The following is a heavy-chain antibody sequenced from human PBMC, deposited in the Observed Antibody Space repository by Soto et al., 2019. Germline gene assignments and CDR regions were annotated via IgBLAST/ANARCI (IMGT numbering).Heavy chain of an antibody. J-gene: IGHJ6*02. CDR1: GGTFSSYA. V-gene: IGHV1-69*13. Sequence: GASVKVSCKASGGTFSSYAISWVRQAPGQVLEWMGGIIPIFGTANYAQKFQGRVTITADESTSTAYMELSSLRSEDTAVYYCASVLISSGVVTFRNYYYGMDVWGQATTVTVSS. CDR3: ASVLISSGVVTFRNYYYGMDV. CDR2: IIPIFGTA. D-gene: IGHD3-3*01.